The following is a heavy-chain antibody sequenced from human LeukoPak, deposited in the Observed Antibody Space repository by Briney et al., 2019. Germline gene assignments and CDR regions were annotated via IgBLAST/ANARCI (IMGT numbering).Heavy chain of an antibody. CDR2: ISDDGRNK. Sequence: GGSLRLSCAASGFSFISYGMHWVRQAPGKGLEWVGVISDDGRNKNYADSVKGRFTISRDNSKDTLYLQMNSLRAEDTAVYYCARGEYCTNGVCYVDVAFDIWGQGTMVTVSS. V-gene: IGHV3-30*03. J-gene: IGHJ3*02. D-gene: IGHD2-8*01. CDR3: ARGEYCTNGVCYVDVAFDI. CDR1: GFSFISYG.